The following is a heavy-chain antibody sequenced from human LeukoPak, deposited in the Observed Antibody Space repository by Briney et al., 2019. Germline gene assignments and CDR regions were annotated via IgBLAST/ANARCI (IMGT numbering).Heavy chain of an antibody. CDR1: GDTFSTNA. Sequence: ASVKVSCKASGDTFSTNAISWVRQAPGQGLEWMGGLIPIFGSAHCAQKLQGRVTITTDESTSTTYMVLSSLTSDDTAIYYCARGGGPYESTGFFAGPFDYWGQGTLVTVAS. CDR2: LIPIFGSA. J-gene: IGHJ4*02. D-gene: IGHD6-19*01. CDR3: ARGGGPYESTGFFAGPFDY. V-gene: IGHV1-69*05.